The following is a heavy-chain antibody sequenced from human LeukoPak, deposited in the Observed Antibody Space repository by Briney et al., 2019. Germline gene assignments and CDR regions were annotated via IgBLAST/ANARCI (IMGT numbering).Heavy chain of an antibody. Sequence: GGSLRLSCAASGFTFSSYGKHWVRQAPGKGLEWVAVISYDGSNKYYADSVKGRFTISRDNSKNTLYLQMNSLRAEDTAVYYCAKDRRDGYNGMDVWGQGTTVTVSS. CDR3: AKDRRDGYNGMDV. V-gene: IGHV3-30*18. CDR1: GFTFSSYG. D-gene: IGHD5-24*01. CDR2: ISYDGSNK. J-gene: IGHJ6*02.